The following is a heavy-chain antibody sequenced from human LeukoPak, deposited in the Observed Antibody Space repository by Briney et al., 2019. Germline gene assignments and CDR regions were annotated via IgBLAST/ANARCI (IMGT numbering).Heavy chain of an antibody. CDR1: GFTFDAYA. V-gene: IGHV3-43*02. CDR2: INKDGSAT. CDR3: ATWAFYHSLDV. Sequence: GGSLRLSCEASGFTFDAYAMHWVRQAPGKGLEWVSLINKDGSATYYADSAKGRFTISRDNSKNSLYLQMNSLRSEDTALYYCATWAFYHSLDVWGQGTTVTVSS. D-gene: IGHD1-26*01. J-gene: IGHJ6*02.